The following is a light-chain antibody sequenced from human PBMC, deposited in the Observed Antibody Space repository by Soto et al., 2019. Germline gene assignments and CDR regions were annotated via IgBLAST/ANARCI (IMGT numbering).Light chain of an antibody. CDR1: QGISTY. CDR3: QELISYPRT. CDR2: RAS. V-gene: IGKV1-9*01. J-gene: IGKJ1*01. Sequence: DIQLTQSPPFLSASMGARVTITCRASQGISTYLAWYQQKPGKAPNLLIYRASTLQGGVPSRFSGSGSGTEFNLTISSLQPEDSATYYCQELISYPRTFGRGTKVEIK.